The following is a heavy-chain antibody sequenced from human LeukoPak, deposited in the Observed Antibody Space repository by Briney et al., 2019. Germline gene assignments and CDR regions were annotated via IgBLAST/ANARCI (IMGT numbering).Heavy chain of an antibody. J-gene: IGHJ3*02. D-gene: IGHD3-3*01. V-gene: IGHV4-34*01. CDR2: INHSGST. CDR3: ARDGDLSGPSGSDAFDI. Sequence: PSETLSLTCAVYGGSFSGYYWSWIRQPPGKGLEWIGEINHSGSTNYNPSLRSRVTISVDKSKNQFSLKLSSVTAADTAVYYCARDGDLSGPSGSDAFDIWGQGTMVTVSS. CDR1: GGSFSGYY.